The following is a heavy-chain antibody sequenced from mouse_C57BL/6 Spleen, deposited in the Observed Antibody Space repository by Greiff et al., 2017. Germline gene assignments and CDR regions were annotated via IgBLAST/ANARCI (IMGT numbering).Heavy chain of an antibody. J-gene: IGHJ4*01. CDR3: ATGYYDYVDNAMDY. CDR2: IDPNSGGT. Sequence: VQLQQPGAELVKPGASVKLSCKASGYTFTSYWMHWVKQRPGRGLEWIGRIDPNSGGTKYNEKFKSKATLTVDKPSSTAYMQLSSLTSEDSAVYYCATGYYDYVDNAMDYWGQGTSVTVSS. CDR1: GYTFTSYW. D-gene: IGHD2-4*01. V-gene: IGHV1-72*01.